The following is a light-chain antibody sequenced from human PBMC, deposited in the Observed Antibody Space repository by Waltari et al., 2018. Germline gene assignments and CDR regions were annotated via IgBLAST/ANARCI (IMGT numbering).Light chain of an antibody. Sequence: SSELTQPSSVSVSPGQTARITCSGDMLPKKYTRWFQQKPGQAPVLVLYQDSARPSGIPELFSGSSSGTTVTLTISGAQVDDEADYYCYSTTDNNLGVFGPGTRVTVL. CDR3: YSTTDNNLGV. CDR2: QDS. CDR1: MLPKKY. V-gene: IGLV3-27*01. J-gene: IGLJ1*01.